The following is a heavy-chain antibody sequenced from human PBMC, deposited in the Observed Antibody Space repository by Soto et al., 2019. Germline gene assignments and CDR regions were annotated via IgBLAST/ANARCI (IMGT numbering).Heavy chain of an antibody. J-gene: IGHJ6*02. Sequence: GESLKISCKGSGYSFTSYWIGWVRQMPGKGLEWMGIIYPGDSDTRYSPSFQGQVTISADKSISTAYLQWSSLKASDTAMYYCAPNPYGCLSGYYGAPHPYYSGIAVWGQGITVTIS. CDR2: IYPGDSDT. V-gene: IGHV5-51*01. CDR1: GYSFTSYW. D-gene: IGHD3-9*01. CDR3: APNPYGCLSGYYGAPHPYYSGIAV.